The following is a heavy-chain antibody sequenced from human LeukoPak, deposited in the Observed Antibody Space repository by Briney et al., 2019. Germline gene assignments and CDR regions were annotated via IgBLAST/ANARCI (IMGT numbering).Heavy chain of an antibody. CDR1: GYSISSAYY. V-gene: IGHV4-38-2*02. D-gene: IGHD3-10*01. CDR2: IYHSGST. J-gene: IGHJ5*02. Sequence: SETLSLTCTVSGYSISSAYYWGWIRQPPGKGLEWIGNIYHSGSTYNNPALTSRVTISVDTSKNQFSLKLTSVTAADTAVYYCARDSRFDQWNWFDPWGQGTLVTVSS. CDR3: ARDSRFDQWNWFDP.